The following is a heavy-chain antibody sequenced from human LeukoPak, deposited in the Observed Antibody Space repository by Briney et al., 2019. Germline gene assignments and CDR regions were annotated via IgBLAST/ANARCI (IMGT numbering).Heavy chain of an antibody. J-gene: IGHJ4*02. D-gene: IGHD6-19*01. V-gene: IGHV4-59*08. CDR3: ARYGGSGWVIDN. CDR2: IYYTGAT. CDR1: GGSISRYY. Sequence: KPSETLSLTCTVSGGSISRYYWTWIRQPPGKGLEWIGYIYYTGATSYNPSLKSRVTISVDTSKKHFSLKLTSVTAADTAVYYCARYGGSGWVIDNWGQGTLVTVSS.